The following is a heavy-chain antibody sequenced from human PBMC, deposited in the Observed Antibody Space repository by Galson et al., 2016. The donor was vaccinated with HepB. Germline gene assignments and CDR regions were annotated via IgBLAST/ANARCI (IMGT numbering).Heavy chain of an antibody. CDR2: ISGNGVGT. CDR3: AKDRSDGSYEFDY. J-gene: IGHJ4*02. CDR1: GFTFSSYA. D-gene: IGHD3-22*01. Sequence: SLRLSCAASGFTFSSYAMSWIRQAPGKGLEWVSSISGNGVGTYYLDSVKGRFTISRDNSKNTLSLQMNSLRAEETALYYGAKDRSDGSYEFDYWGQGTLVTISS. V-gene: IGHV3-23*01.